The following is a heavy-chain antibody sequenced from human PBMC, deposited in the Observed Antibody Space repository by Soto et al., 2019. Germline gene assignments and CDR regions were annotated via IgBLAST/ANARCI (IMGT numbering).Heavy chain of an antibody. CDR1: GGSFSGYY. Sequence: QVQLQQWGAGLLKPSETLSLTCAVYGGSFSGYYWSWIRQPPGKGLEWIGEINHSGSTNYNPSLKSRVTISVDTSKNQFSLKLSSVTAADTAVYYWARSLYGFLYYFDYWGQGTLVTVSS. CDR3: ARSLYGFLYYFDY. CDR2: INHSGST. V-gene: IGHV4-34*01. J-gene: IGHJ4*02. D-gene: IGHD4-17*01.